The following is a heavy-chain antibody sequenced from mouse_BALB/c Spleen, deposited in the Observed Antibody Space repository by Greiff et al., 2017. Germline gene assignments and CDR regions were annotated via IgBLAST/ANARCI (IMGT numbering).Heavy chain of an antibody. CDR2: ISSGSSTI. J-gene: IGHJ3*01. V-gene: IGHV5-17*02. CDR3: ARDYDYDWFAY. CDR1: GFTFSSFG. Sequence: DVMLVESGGGLVQPGGSRKLSCAASGFTFSSFGMHWVRQAPEKGLEWVAYISSGSSTIYYADTVKGRFTISRDNPKNTLFLQMTSLRSEDTAMYYCARDYDYDWFAYWGQGTLVTVSA. D-gene: IGHD2-4*01.